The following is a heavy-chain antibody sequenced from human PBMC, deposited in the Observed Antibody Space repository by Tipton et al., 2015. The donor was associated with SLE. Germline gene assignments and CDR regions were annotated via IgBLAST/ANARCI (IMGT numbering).Heavy chain of an antibody. V-gene: IGHV4-4*08. CDR3: GGGNYFDYYMDV. D-gene: IGHD3-22*01. Sequence: LRLSCAVSGDSITSGYYWGWIRQPPGKGLEWIGYIYSSGSTTYTPSLKSRIAISVDTSTMQFSLRLTSVTAADTAVYYCGGGNYFDYYMDVWGKGTTVTVSS. CDR2: IYSSGST. CDR1: GDSITSGYY. J-gene: IGHJ6*03.